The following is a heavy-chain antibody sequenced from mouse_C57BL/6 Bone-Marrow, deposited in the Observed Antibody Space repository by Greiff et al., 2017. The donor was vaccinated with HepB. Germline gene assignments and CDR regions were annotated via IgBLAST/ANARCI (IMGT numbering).Heavy chain of an antibody. CDR1: GYTFTSYW. D-gene: IGHD2-14*01. Sequence: QVQLQQPGAELVKPGASVKMSCKASGYTFTSYWITWVKQRPGQGLEWIGRIDPNSGGTKYNEKFKSKATLTVDKPSSTAYMQLSSLTSEDSAVYYCARGLRYVVFDYWGQGTTLTVSS. CDR3: ARGLRYVVFDY. V-gene: IGHV1-72*01. CDR2: IDPNSGGT. J-gene: IGHJ2*01.